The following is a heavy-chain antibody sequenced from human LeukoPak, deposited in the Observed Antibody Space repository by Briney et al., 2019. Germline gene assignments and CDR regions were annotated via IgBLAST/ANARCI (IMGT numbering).Heavy chain of an antibody. V-gene: IGHV3-21*01. CDR2: ISSSSSYI. Sequence: GGSLRLSCAASGFTFSSYSMNWVRQAPGKGLEWVSSISSSSSYIYYADSVKGRFTISRDNAKNSLYLQMNSLRAEDTAVYYCARDPQARYSSSFDYWGQGTLVTVSS. J-gene: IGHJ4*02. D-gene: IGHD6-6*01. CDR1: GFTFSSYS. CDR3: ARDPQARYSSSFDY.